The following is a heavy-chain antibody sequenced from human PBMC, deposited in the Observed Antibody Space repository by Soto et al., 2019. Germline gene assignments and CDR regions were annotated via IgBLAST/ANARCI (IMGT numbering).Heavy chain of an antibody. CDR2: IIPIFGTA. V-gene: IGHV1-69*13. CDR3: AKYAGTTALGGMDV. CDR1: GGTFSSYA. Sequence: ASVKVSCKASGGTFSSYAISWVRQAPGQGLEWMGGIIPIFGTANYAQKFQGGVTITADESTSTAYMELSSLRSEDTAVYYCAKYAGTTALGGMDVWGEGTTVTVSS. J-gene: IGHJ6*04. D-gene: IGHD1-1*01.